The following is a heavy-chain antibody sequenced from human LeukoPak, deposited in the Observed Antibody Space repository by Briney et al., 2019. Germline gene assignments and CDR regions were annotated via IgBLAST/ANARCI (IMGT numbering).Heavy chain of an antibody. CDR2: ISFSSTYI. V-gene: IGHV3-21*01. CDR3: ARDLGYSSSFRGFDY. CDR1: GFSFSGHD. J-gene: IGHJ4*02. Sequence: GGPLRLSCAASGFSFSGHDMNWVRQAPGKGLEWVSSISFSSTYIYYADSVRGRFTISRDNAKHSLYLQMNSLRAEDTALYYCARDLGYSSSFRGFDYWGQGTLVTVSS. D-gene: IGHD6-6*01.